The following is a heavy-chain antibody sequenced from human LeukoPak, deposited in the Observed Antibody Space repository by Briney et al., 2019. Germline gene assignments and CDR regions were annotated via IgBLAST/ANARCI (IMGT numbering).Heavy chain of an antibody. D-gene: IGHD6-19*01. CDR2: ISSGSNYI. V-gene: IGHV3-21*01. Sequence: GGSLRLSCAASGFTFSSYTMNWVRQAPGKGLEWVSSISSGSNYIYYADSMKGRFTISRDNAKNSLYLQMNSLRAEDTAVYYCARVGARSSGWFDPWGQGTLVTVSS. J-gene: IGHJ5*02. CDR3: ARVGARSSGWFDP. CDR1: GFTFSSYT.